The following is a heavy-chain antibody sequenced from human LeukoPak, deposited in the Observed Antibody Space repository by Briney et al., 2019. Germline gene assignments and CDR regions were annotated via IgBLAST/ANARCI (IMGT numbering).Heavy chain of an antibody. J-gene: IGHJ6*02. CDR2: LSDSGSST. CDR1: GFTFSNCA. D-gene: IGHD3-10*01. CDR3: AKVPYSDYGSGRPPFMDV. Sequence: GGSLRLSCAASGFTFSNCAMRWVRQAPGRGLDWVSTLSDSGSSTYYAASVKGRFTITRDNSKNTLYLQMDSLRVEDTATYYCAKVPYSDYGSGRPPFMDVWGQGTTVAVSS. V-gene: IGHV3-23*01.